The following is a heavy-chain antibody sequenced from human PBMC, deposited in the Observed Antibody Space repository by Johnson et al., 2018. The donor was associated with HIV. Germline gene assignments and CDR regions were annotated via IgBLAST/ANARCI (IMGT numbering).Heavy chain of an antibody. V-gene: IGHV3-15*01. J-gene: IGHJ3*02. CDR1: GFTFSSYD. CDR3: ARASDAFDI. Sequence: VQLVESGGGLVQPGGSLRLSCAASGFTFSSYDMHWVRQATGKGLEWVGRFKSKTNGGTTDYAAPVKGRFTISRDDSKDTLYLQMNSLKIEDTAVYYCARASDAFDIWGQGTMVTVSS. CDR2: FKSKTNGGTT.